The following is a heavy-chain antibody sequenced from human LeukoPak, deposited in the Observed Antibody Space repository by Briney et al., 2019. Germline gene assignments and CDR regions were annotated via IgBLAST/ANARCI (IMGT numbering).Heavy chain of an antibody. J-gene: IGHJ4*02. Sequence: GGSLRLSCAASGFAFSSYAMTWVRQPPGKGLEWVSAISEGGSSTYYADSVKGRFTISRDNSQNTLYLQMNSLRAKDTAVYYCAKTSGGNYWGQGTLVTVSS. CDR3: AKTSGGNY. CDR1: GFAFSSYA. V-gene: IGHV3-23*01. D-gene: IGHD4-23*01. CDR2: ISEGGSST.